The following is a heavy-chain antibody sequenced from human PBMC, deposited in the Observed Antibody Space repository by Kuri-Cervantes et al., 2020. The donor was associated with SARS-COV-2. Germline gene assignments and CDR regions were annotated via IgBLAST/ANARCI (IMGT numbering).Heavy chain of an antibody. J-gene: IGHJ6*02. CDR2: INAGNGNT. CDR3: ASAGLDIVATDDPYYYYGMDV. CDR1: GYTFTSYA. V-gene: IGHV1-3*01. Sequence: ASVKVSCKASGYTFTSYAMHWVRQAPGQRLEWMGWINAGNGNTKYSQKFQGRVTITRDTSASTAYMELSSLRSEDTAVYYCASAGLDIVATDDPYYYYGMDVWGQGTTVTVSS. D-gene: IGHD5-12*01.